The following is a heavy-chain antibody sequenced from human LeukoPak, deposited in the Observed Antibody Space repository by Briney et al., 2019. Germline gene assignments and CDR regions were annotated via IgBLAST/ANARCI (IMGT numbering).Heavy chain of an antibody. CDR1: GYTFTGYY. D-gene: IGHD2-15*01. V-gene: IGHV1-2*02. J-gene: IGHJ4*02. CDR3: ATEVVLRGVFDY. CDR2: INPNSGGT. Sequence: VASVKVSCKASGYTFTGYYMHWVRQAPGQGLEWMGWINPNSGGTNYAQKFQGRVTMTEDTSTDTAYMELSSLRSEDTAVYYCATEVVLRGVFDYWGQGTLVTVSS.